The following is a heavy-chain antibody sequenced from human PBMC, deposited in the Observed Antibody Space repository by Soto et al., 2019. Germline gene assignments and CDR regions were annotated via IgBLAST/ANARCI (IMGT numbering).Heavy chain of an antibody. V-gene: IGHV4-31*03. D-gene: IGHD3-10*01. CDR1: GGSISSGGYY. J-gene: IGHJ6*02. CDR2: IYYSGST. Sequence: SETLSLTCTVSGGSISSGGYYWSWIRQHPGKGLEWIGYIYYSGSTYYNPSLKSRVTISVDTSKNQFSLKLSSVTAADTAVYYCARETMVTSGLCYYYGMDVWGQGTTVTVSS. CDR3: ARETMVTSGLCYYYGMDV.